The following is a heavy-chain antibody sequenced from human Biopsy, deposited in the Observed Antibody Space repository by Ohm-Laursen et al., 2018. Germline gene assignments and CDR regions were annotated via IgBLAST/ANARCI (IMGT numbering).Heavy chain of an antibody. CDR2: IYFTGRT. Sequence: TLSLTCTVSGGPIDSYYWSWIRQPPGKALEWIGYIYFTGRTSYNPSLKSRVTTSVNTSKKQFSLRLSSVTAADTAAYYCASAGYNPDWNFDLWGRGTRVTVSS. CDR1: GGPIDSYY. D-gene: IGHD5-24*01. CDR3: ASAGYNPDWNFDL. J-gene: IGHJ2*01. V-gene: IGHV4-59*12.